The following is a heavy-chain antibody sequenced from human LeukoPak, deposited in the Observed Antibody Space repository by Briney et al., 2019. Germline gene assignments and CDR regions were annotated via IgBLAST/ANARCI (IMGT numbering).Heavy chain of an antibody. CDR1: GGSISSFY. D-gene: IGHD1-26*01. Sequence: SETLSLTCTVSGGSISSFYWSWIRQPPGKGLEWIGYIYYSGNTNYSPSLKNRVTISVDTSKNQFSLKLSSVTAADTAVYYCARGYSGSYGRFDYWGQGTLVTVSS. V-gene: IGHV4-59*01. J-gene: IGHJ4*02. CDR2: IYYSGNT. CDR3: ARGYSGSYGRFDY.